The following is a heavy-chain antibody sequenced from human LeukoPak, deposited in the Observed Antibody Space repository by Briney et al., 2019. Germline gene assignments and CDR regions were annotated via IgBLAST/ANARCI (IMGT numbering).Heavy chain of an antibody. CDR1: GFTFSIFA. D-gene: IGHD2-2*01. CDR3: VKVSFCYAYNY. V-gene: IGHV3-64D*06. J-gene: IGHJ4*02. Sequence: GGSLRLSCAACGFTFSIFAMHWVRQAPGEGLEYVSAIGSNGNSTYYADSVKGRFAISRDNSKNTLYLQMRSLRAEDTAVYYCVKVSFCYAYNYWGQGTLVIVSS. CDR2: IGSNGNST.